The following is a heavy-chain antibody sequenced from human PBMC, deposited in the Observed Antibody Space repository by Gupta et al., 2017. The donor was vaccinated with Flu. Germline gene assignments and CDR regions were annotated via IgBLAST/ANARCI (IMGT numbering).Heavy chain of an antibody. D-gene: IGHD2-2*01. V-gene: IGHV2-26*01. Sequence: QVTLKESGPVLVKPTETLTLTCTVSGFSLSNARMGVSWIRQPPGKALEWLAHIFSNDEKSYITSLKSRLTISKDTSKSQVVLIMTDMDPMDTATYYCARHSCSSTSCAYYYYGMDVWGQGTTVTVSS. J-gene: IGHJ6*02. CDR1: GFSLSNARMG. CDR2: IFSNDEK. CDR3: ARHSCSSTSCAYYYYGMDV.